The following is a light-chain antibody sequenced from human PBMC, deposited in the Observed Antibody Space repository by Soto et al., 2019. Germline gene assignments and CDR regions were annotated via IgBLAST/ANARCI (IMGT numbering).Light chain of an antibody. V-gene: IGKV1-17*03. CDR1: QGINDN. J-gene: IGKJ1*01. CDR3: LQHNTFPWT. Sequence: DIQMTQSPSAMSASVGDRVTITCRASQGINDNLAWFQQKPGQVPKRLIYGAFSLQRGVPSRFSGSGSGTEFTLTLSSLQPEDFATYYCLQHNTFPWTFGQGTKVEIQ. CDR2: GAF.